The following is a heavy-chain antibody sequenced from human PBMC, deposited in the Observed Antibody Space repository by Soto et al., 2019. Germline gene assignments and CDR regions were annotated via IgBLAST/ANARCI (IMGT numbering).Heavy chain of an antibody. Sequence: GASVKVSCKASGGTFSSYTISWVRQAPGQGLEWMGRIIPILGIANYAQKFQGRVTITADKSTSTAYMELSSLRSEDTAVYYCASNERGYSYGVNYYYYYYMDVWGKGTTVTVSS. CDR2: IIPILGIA. CDR3: ASNERGYSYGVNYYYYYYMDV. CDR1: GGTFSSYT. D-gene: IGHD5-18*01. J-gene: IGHJ6*03. V-gene: IGHV1-69*02.